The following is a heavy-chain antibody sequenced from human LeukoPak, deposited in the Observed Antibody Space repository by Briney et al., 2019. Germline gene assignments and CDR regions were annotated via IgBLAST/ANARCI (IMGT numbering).Heavy chain of an antibody. CDR1: GGFFSGYY. D-gene: IGHD4-17*01. J-gene: IGHJ6*02. CDR3: ASGNYGDYNYYYGMDV. CDR2: INHSGRT. Sequence: SETLSLTCAVYGGFFSGYYWSWIRQPPGKGLEWIGEINHSGRTNYNPSLKSRVTISVDTSKNQFSLKLSSVTAADTAVYYCASGNYGDYNYYYGMDVWGQGTTVTVSS. V-gene: IGHV4-34*01.